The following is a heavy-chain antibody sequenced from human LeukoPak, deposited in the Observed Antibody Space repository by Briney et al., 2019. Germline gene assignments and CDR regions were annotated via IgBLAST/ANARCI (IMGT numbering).Heavy chain of an antibody. V-gene: IGHV4-59*08. CDR2: IYYSGST. J-gene: IGHJ4*02. CDR3: ATTRSGSYSALDY. D-gene: IGHD3-10*01. Sequence: SETLSLTCTISCGSISRYYGSLIRQPPGKGLEGIGYIYYSGSTNYNPSLHSRVTISVDTSKNQFSLKLSSVTAADTAVYYCATTRSGSYSALDYWGQGTLVTVSS. CDR1: CGSISRYY.